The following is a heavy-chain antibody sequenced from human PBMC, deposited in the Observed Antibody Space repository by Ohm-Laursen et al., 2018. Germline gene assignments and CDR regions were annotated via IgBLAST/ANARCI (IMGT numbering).Heavy chain of an antibody. D-gene: IGHD3-16*02. CDR2: IRSKAYGGTT. CDR3: TRDRSRQDYYYYGMDV. J-gene: IGHJ6*02. CDR1: GFTFGDYA. V-gene: IGHV3-49*04. Sequence: SLRLSCTASGFTFGDYAMSWVRQAPGKGLEWVGFIRSKAYGGTTEYAASVKGRFTISRDDSKSIAYLQMNSLKTEDTAVYYCTRDRSRQDYYYYGMDVWGQGTTVTVSS.